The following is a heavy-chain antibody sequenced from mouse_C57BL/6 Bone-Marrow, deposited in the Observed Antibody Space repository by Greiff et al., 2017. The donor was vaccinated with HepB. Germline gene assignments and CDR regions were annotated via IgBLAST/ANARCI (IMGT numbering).Heavy chain of an antibody. CDR1: GFSLPGYG. CDR3: AKISGAWFAY. Sequence: QVQLKESGPGLVAPSQSLSITCTVSGFSLPGYGVTWVRRPPGKGLEWLGVIWGGGSTNYNSALMSRLSISKDNSKSQVFLKMNSLQTDDTAMYYCAKISGAWFAYWGQGTLVTVSA. D-gene: IGHD6-2*01. J-gene: IGHJ3*01. CDR2: IWGGGST. V-gene: IGHV2-9*01.